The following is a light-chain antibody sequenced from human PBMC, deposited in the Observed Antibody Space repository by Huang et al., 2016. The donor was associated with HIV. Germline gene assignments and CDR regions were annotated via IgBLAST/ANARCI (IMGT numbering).Light chain of an antibody. V-gene: IGKV1-39*01. CDR2: SAS. CDR3: LQTFNAPFT. Sequence: IQMTQSPSSLPASVGDRVSITCRASQNIYTYLTWFQVHPGKPPKSLISSASSLQRGVPLRFSGNGSGTDFTLSIGSLQPEDFATYYCLQTFNAPFTFGPGTKVDLK. J-gene: IGKJ3*01. CDR1: QNIYTY.